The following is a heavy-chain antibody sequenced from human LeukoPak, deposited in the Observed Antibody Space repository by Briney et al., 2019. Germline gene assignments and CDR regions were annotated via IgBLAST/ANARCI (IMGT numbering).Heavy chain of an antibody. J-gene: IGHJ4*02. CDR2: ISAYNGNT. Sequence: GASVKVSCKASGYTFTSYGISWVRQAPGQGLGWMGWISAYNGNTNYAQKLQGRVTMTTDTSTSTAYMELRSLRSDDTAVYYCARGRPYSSGWYGGGYFDYWGQGTLVTVSS. CDR3: ARGRPYSSGWYGGGYFDY. V-gene: IGHV1-18*01. D-gene: IGHD6-19*01. CDR1: GYTFTSYG.